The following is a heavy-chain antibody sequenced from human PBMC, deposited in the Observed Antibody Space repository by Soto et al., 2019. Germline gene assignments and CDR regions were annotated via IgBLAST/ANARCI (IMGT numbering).Heavy chain of an antibody. Sequence: GASVKVSCKASGYTFTSYDINWVRQATGQGLEWMGWMNPNSGNTGYAQKFQGRVTMTRNTSISTAYMELSSLRSEDTAVYYCARALIPPPPGLFGSGYQSDVFDIWGKGTMVT. V-gene: IGHV1-8*01. D-gene: IGHD3-3*01. CDR2: MNPNSGNT. CDR3: ARALIPPPPGLFGSGYQSDVFDI. CDR1: GYTFTSYD. J-gene: IGHJ3*02.